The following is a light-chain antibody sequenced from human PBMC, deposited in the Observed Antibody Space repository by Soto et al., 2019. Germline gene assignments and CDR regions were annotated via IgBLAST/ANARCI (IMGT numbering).Light chain of an antibody. J-gene: IGLJ2*01. CDR3: QSYDGGLTVV. Sequence: QPVLTQPPSASGTPGQRVTISCSGSGSNIGSNSVYWYQQLPGTAPKLLIYSNDQRPSGVPDRFSGSRSGTSASLAISGLRSEDEGDYYCQSYDGGLTVVFGGGTKVTVL. CDR2: SND. V-gene: IGLV1-47*02. CDR1: GSNIGSNS.